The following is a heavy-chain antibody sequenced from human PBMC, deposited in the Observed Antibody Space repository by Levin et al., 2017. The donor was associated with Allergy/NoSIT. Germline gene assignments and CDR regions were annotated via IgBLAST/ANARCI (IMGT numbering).Heavy chain of an antibody. V-gene: IGHV3-21*06. J-gene: IGHJ6*03. Sequence: GESLKISCAGSGFTFSSDTLNWVRQAPGKGLEWVSSISASTNSIYYADSVRGRFTVSRDNAKNSLYLQMNSLRAEDTAVYYCARGFDYYDSESYSQIYFYDYLDVWGKGTMVTVSS. CDR1: GFTFSSDT. CDR2: ISASTNSI. CDR3: ARGFDYYDSESYSQIYFYDYLDV. D-gene: IGHD3-10*01.